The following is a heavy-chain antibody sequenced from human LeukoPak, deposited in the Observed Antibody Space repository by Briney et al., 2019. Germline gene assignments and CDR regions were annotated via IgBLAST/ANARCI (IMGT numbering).Heavy chain of an antibody. Sequence: GGSLRLSCTASGFTFGDYAMSWFRQAPGKGLEWVSAISGSGGSTYYADSVKGRFTISRDNSKNTLYLQMNSLRAEDTAVYYCAKEPYDFWSGYHFIYWGQGTLVTVSS. J-gene: IGHJ4*02. V-gene: IGHV3-23*01. CDR2: ISGSGGST. D-gene: IGHD3-3*01. CDR3: AKEPYDFWSGYHFIY. CDR1: GFTFGDYA.